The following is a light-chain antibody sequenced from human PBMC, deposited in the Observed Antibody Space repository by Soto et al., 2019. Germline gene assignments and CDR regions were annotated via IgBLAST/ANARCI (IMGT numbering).Light chain of an antibody. CDR1: SSDVGSYNL. CDR3: CSYAGSSAWV. Sequence: QSALTQPASVSGSPGQSITISCTGTSSDVGSYNLVSWYQQHPGKAPKLMIYEGRKRPSGVSNRFSGSKSGNTASLTISGLQAEDEADYYCCSYAGSSAWVFGGGTKLTVL. J-gene: IGLJ3*02. CDR2: EGR. V-gene: IGLV2-23*01.